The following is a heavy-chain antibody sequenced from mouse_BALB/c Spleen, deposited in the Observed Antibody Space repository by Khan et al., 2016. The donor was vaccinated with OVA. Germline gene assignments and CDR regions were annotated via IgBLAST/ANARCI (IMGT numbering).Heavy chain of an antibody. Sequence: EVKLVESGGDLVKPGGSLKLSCAASGFTFSRYSMSWVRPTPDKRLEWVATISSGGDYTYSPDNVMGRFTISRDNAKNTLYLQMSSLKCEDTDMYLCESQLNGSFAYWGEGTLVTVCA. CDR3: ESQLNGSFAY. V-gene: IGHV5-6*01. CDR1: GFTFSRYS. CDR2: ISSGGDYT. J-gene: IGHJ3*01.